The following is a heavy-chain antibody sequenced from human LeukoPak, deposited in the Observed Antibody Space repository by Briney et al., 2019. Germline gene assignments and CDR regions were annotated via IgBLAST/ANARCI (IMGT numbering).Heavy chain of an antibody. CDR1: GFTFSNAW. J-gene: IGHJ6*03. D-gene: IGHD3-3*01. Sequence: GGSLRLSCAASGFTFSNAWMSWVRQAPGKGLEWVGRIKSKTDGGTTDYAAPVKGRFTISRDDSKNTLYLQMNSLKTEDTAVYYCTTDSPPFDFWSGYYAVYYYYMDVWGKGTTVTVSS. V-gene: IGHV3-15*01. CDR2: IKSKTDGGTT. CDR3: TTDSPPFDFWSGYYAVYYYYMDV.